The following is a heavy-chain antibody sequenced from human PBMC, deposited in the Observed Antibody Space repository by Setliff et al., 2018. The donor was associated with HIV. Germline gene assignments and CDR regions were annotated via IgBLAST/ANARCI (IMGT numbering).Heavy chain of an antibody. J-gene: IGHJ5*02. D-gene: IGHD2-8*01. Sequence: GGSLRLSCAASGFTFSDFWMYWVRQAPGKGLEWVANISPEGNKKYYVGSVKGRFTSSRDNDKSSLLLQMSGLRPEDTAVYYCARVLLRTNPLYGVASNWFDPWGQGTLVTVSS. CDR1: GFTFSDFW. CDR2: ISPEGNKK. V-gene: IGHV3-7*03. CDR3: ARVLLRTNPLYGVASNWFDP.